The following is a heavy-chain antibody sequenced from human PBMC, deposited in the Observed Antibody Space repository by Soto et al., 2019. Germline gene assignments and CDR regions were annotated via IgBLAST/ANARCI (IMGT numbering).Heavy chain of an antibody. CDR2: ISYDGSLK. V-gene: IGHV3-30*18. Sequence: QVQLVESGGGVVQPGRSLRLSCAGSGFTFSNYGLHWVRQAPGKGLEWVAVISYDGSLKYYADSVKGRFTISGDNSNKMLYLQMDSLRAEDTAVYYCAKDGAPRYCSRSSCHPAGAYWGQGTLVTVSS. CDR3: AKDGAPRYCSRSSCHPAGAY. J-gene: IGHJ4*02. D-gene: IGHD2-15*01. CDR1: GFTFSNYG.